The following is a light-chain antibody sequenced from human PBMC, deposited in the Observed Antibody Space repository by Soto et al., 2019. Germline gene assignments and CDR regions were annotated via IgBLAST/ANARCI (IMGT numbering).Light chain of an antibody. CDR1: QSVLYSSNNKNY. CDR3: QQYESTPPT. V-gene: IGKV4-1*01. J-gene: IGKJ2*01. CDR2: WAS. Sequence: DIVMTQSPDSLAVSLGERATINCKSSQSVLYSSNNKNYLAWYQQRPGQPPKLLIYWASTRESGVPDRFSGSGSGTDLALTITSLQAEDVAVYYCQQYESTPPTFGQGTKLAIK.